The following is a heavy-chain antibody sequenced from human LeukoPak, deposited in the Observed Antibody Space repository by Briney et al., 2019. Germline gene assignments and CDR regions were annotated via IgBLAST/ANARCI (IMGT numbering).Heavy chain of an antibody. D-gene: IGHD3-22*01. V-gene: IGHV1-24*01. Sequence: ASVKVSCKVSGYTLTELSMHWVRQAPGKGLEWMGGFDPEDGETIYAQKFQGRVTMTEDTSTDTAYMELSSLRSEDTAVYYCATAKVDYDSSGYYGLYFDYWGQGTLVTVSS. CDR1: GYTLTELS. CDR3: ATAKVDYDSSGYYGLYFDY. J-gene: IGHJ4*02. CDR2: FDPEDGET.